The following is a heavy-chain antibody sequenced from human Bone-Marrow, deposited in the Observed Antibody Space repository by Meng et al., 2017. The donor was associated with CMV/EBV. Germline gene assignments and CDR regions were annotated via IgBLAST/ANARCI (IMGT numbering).Heavy chain of an antibody. CDR3: ARGKGIGWIQLPSDYFDY. CDR1: GYTFTSYD. V-gene: IGHV1-8*01. CDR2: MSPNSGNT. J-gene: IGHJ4*02. D-gene: IGHD5-18*01. Sequence: ASVKVSCKASGYTFTSYDINWVRQATGQGLEWMGWMSPNSGNTGYAQKFQGRVTMTRNTSISTAYMELSSLRSEDTAVYYCARGKGIGWIQLPSDYFDYWGQGTLVTVSS.